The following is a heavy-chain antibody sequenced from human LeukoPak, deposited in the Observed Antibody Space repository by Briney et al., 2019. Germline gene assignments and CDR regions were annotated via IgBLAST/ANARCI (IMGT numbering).Heavy chain of an antibody. Sequence: RAGRSLRLSCTTSGFTFGDYAMTWVRQAPGKGLEWVGFIRSKIYGGTPEYAASVKGRFTISRDDSKGIAYLQMNSLKTEDTGVYYCTRDQTPYYWGQGTLATVSS. CDR1: GFTFGDYA. CDR2: IRSKIYGGTP. V-gene: IGHV3-49*04. J-gene: IGHJ4*02. CDR3: TRDQTPYY.